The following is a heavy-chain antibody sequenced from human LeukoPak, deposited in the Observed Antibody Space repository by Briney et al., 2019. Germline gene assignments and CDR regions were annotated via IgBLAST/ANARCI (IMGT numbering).Heavy chain of an antibody. CDR2: ISGSGGST. CDR1: GFTFSSYA. V-gene: IGHV3-23*01. J-gene: IGHJ4*02. CDR3: AKDGAAYCGGDCYSDFDY. Sequence: GGSLRLSCAASGFTFSSYAMSWVRQAPGNGLEWVSAISGSGGSTYYADSVKGRFTISRDNSKNTLYLQMNSLRAEDTAVYYCAKDGAAYCGGDCYSDFDYWGQGTLVTVSS. D-gene: IGHD2-21*02.